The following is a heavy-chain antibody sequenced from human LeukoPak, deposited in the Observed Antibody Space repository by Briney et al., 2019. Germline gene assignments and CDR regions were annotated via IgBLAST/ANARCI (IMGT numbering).Heavy chain of an antibody. CDR1: GITLSNYG. CDR2: VSDSGGNT. V-gene: IGHV3-23*01. J-gene: IGHJ4*02. CDR3: AKRGVVIRVILVGFHKEAYYFES. D-gene: IGHD3/OR15-3a*01. Sequence: GGSLRLSCAVSGITLSNYGMSWVRQAPGKGLEWVAGVSDSGGNTKYADSVKGRFTISRDNPKNTLYLQMNSLRAEDTAVYFCAKRGVVIRVILVGFHKEAYYFESWGQGALVTVSS.